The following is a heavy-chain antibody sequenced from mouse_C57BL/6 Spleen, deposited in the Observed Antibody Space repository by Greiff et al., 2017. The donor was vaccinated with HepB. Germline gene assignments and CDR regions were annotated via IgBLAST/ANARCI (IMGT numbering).Heavy chain of an antibody. CDR1: GYTFTDYE. CDR3: TRGNYDYYAMDY. Sequence: VQLQQSGAELVRPGASVTLSCKASGYTFTDYEMHWVKQTPVHGLEWIGAIDPETGGTAYNQKFKGKAILTADKSSSTAYMELRSLTSEESAVYDCTRGNYDYYAMDYWGQGTSVTVSS. CDR2: IDPETGGT. V-gene: IGHV1-15*01. J-gene: IGHJ4*01. D-gene: IGHD2-1*01.